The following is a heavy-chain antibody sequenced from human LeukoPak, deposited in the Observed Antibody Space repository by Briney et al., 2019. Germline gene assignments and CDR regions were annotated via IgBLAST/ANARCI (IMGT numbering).Heavy chain of an antibody. D-gene: IGHD2-2*01. CDR2: IKSKTNGGTT. V-gene: IGHV3-15*01. J-gene: IGHJ4*02. CDR1: GFTFSNAW. Sequence: PGGSLRLSCAASGFTFSNAWMSWVRQAPGKGLEWVGRIKSKTNGGTTDYAAPVKGRFTISRDDSKDTLYLQMNSLKTEDTALYYCTTLDCRRISCFSPDWGQGTLVTVSS. CDR3: TTLDCRRISCFSPD.